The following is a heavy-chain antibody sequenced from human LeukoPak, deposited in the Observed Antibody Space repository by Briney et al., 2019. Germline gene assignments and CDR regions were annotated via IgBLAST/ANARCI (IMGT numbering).Heavy chain of an antibody. CDR3: ARDTKGDGAAAGYYGMDV. J-gene: IGHJ6*02. D-gene: IGHD6-13*01. V-gene: IGHV3-48*04. CDR2: ISSSSSTI. Sequence: GGSLRLSCAVSGFTFSSYSMNWVRQAPGKGLEWVSYISSSSSTIYYADSVKGRFTISRDNAKNSLYLQMNSLRAEDTAVYYCARDTKGDGAAAGYYGMDVWGQGTTVTVSS. CDR1: GFTFSSYS.